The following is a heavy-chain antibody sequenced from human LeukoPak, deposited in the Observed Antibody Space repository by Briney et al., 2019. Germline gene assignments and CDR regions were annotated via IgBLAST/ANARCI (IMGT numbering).Heavy chain of an antibody. V-gene: IGHV4-59*01. D-gene: IGHD1-26*01. CDR3: ARDKWELRI. CDR1: GGSISSYY. Sequence: PSGTLSLTCTVSGGSISSYYWSWIRHPPGKGLEWIGYIYYSGSTNYNPSLKSRVTISVDTSKNQCSLKLSSVTAADTAVYYCARDKWELRIWGQGTMVTVSS. CDR2: IYYSGST. J-gene: IGHJ3*02.